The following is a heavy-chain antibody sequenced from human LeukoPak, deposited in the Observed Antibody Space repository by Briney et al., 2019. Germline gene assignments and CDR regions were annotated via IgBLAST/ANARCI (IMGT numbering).Heavy chain of an antibody. CDR2: ISSDGANE. CDR3: ARGAGTTVYYIDV. Sequence: GGSLRLSCAASGFTFSTFPMHWVRQAPGKGLQWMAVISSDGANEYYADSVKGRFTISRDNSKNTLFLQMNSLTTEDTAVYYCARGAGTTVYYIDVWGNGTTVTVSS. CDR1: GFTFSTFP. J-gene: IGHJ6*03. D-gene: IGHD1-7*01. V-gene: IGHV3-30*01.